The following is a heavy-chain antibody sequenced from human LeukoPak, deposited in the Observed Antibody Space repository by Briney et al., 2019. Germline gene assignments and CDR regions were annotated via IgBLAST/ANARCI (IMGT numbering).Heavy chain of an antibody. CDR2: INPNNGGT. CDR1: GYTFTGYY. D-gene: IGHD1-26*01. J-gene: IGHJ4*02. CDR3: ARAGRKWEPFFDY. V-gene: IGHV1-2*02. Sequence: ASVKVSCKASGYTFTGYYMHWVRQAPGQGLEWMGWINPNNGGTNYAQKFQGRVTMTRDTSIITAYMDLSRLRSDDTAVYYCARAGRKWEPFFDYWGQGTLVTVSS.